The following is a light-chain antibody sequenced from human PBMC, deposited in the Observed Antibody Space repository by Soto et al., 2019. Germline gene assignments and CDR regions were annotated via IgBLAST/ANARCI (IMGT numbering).Light chain of an antibody. V-gene: IGLV2-8*01. CDR2: EVN. J-gene: IGLJ1*01. CDR1: SSDVGFYNY. CDR3: TSYAGGNNV. Sequence: QSALTQPPSASGSPGQSVTISCTGTSSDVGFYNYVSWYQQHPGKVPKLMVYEVNKRPSGVPDRFSGSKSGNTACLTVSGLQAEDEADYYCTSYAGGNNVFGTGTKLTVL.